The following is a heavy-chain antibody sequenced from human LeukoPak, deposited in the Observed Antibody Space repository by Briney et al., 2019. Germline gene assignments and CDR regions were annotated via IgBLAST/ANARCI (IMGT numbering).Heavy chain of an antibody. CDR1: GGSISSYY. Sequence: SETLSLTCTVSGGSISSYYWSWIRQPPGKGLEWIGYIYTSGSTNYNPSLKSRVTISVDTSKNQFSLKLSSVTAADTAVYYCARLVGWFDLWGQGTLVTVSS. CDR2: IYTSGST. CDR3: ARLVGWFDL. J-gene: IGHJ5*02. V-gene: IGHV4-4*09.